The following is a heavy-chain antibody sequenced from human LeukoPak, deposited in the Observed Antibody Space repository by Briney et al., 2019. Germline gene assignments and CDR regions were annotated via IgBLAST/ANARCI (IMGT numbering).Heavy chain of an antibody. V-gene: IGHV4-39*01. J-gene: IGHJ4*02. CDR3: ARTLGLAGKVFLDY. Sequence: SETLSLTCTVSGGSIGSGDYYWDWIRQPPGKGPEWIVDIFYSGSTHYNPSLKGRVTISIDTSKNQFSLRLSSVTAADTAVYYCARTLGLAGKVFLDYWGQGTLVTVSS. CDR2: IFYSGST. CDR1: GGSIGSGDYY. D-gene: IGHD6-19*01.